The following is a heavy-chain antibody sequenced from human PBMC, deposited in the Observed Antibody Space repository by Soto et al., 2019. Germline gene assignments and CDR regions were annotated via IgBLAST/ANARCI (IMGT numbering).Heavy chain of an antibody. Sequence: EVQLVESGGGLVKPGGSPRLSCAASGFTFSSYSMNWVRQAPGKGLEWVSSISSSSFSINYADSVKGRFSISRDNAQNSLHLQMNNLRAADTAVYYCARNESSNIYGMDVWGQGTTVTVSS. CDR3: ARNESSNIYGMDV. J-gene: IGHJ6*02. CDR1: GFTFSSYS. CDR2: ISSSSFSI. D-gene: IGHD6-6*01. V-gene: IGHV3-21*01.